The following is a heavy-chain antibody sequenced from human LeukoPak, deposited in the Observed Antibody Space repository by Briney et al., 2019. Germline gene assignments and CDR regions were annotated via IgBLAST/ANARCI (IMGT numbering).Heavy chain of an antibody. CDR1: GYTFTSYG. V-gene: IGHV1-18*01. J-gene: IGHJ6*02. CDR2: ISAYNGNT. D-gene: IGHD6-13*01. CDR3: ARDSSSWYLGTYYYYYYGMDV. Sequence: ASVKVSCKASGYTFTSYGISWVRQAPGQGLEWMGWISAYNGNTNYAQKLQGRVTMTTDTSTSTAYMELRSLRSDDTAVYYCARDSSSWYLGTYYYYYYGMDVWGRGTTVTVSS.